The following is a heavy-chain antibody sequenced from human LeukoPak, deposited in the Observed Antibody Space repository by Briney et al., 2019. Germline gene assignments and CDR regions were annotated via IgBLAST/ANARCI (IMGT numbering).Heavy chain of an antibody. CDR1: GFTFSSYS. J-gene: IGHJ4*02. Sequence: GGSLRLSCAASGFTFSSYSMNWVRQAPGKGLEWVSSISSGSSYIYYADSVKGRFTISRDNAKNSLYLQMNSLRAEDTAVYYCARISSGWYERSALLDYWGQGTLVTVSS. D-gene: IGHD6-19*01. CDR3: ARISSGWYERSALLDY. V-gene: IGHV3-21*01. CDR2: ISSGSSYI.